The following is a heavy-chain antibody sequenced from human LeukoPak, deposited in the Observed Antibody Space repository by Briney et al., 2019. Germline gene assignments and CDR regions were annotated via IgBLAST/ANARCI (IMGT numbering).Heavy chain of an antibody. Sequence: GRSPRLSCAASGFTFSNYSMHWARQAPGKGLEWVAFISYDGKNRYYEDSVEGRFSIFRDNSRKTLFLQMNGLRAEDTAVYYCARDPRWGGTSGFDIWGQGTMVIVSS. CDR1: GFTFSNYS. CDR3: ARDPRWGGTSGFDI. D-gene: IGHD3-16*01. V-gene: IGHV3-30*04. J-gene: IGHJ3*02. CDR2: ISYDGKNR.